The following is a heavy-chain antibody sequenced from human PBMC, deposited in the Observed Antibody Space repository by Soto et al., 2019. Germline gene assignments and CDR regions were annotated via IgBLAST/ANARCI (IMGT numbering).Heavy chain of an antibody. V-gene: IGHV4-59*08. J-gene: IGHJ6*02. CDR3: ARQGFGPRHGLVDV. Sequence: QVQLQESGPGLVKPSETMSLSCTVSGGSISSYYWSWFRQSPGKRMEWIGYVHHSWGSSYNPSLQSGVAISLDASKSQFSLKVTSVTATDTAVYYCARQGFGPRHGLVDVWGQGTTVTVSS. D-gene: IGHD3-10*01. CDR1: GGSISSYY. CDR2: VHHSWGS.